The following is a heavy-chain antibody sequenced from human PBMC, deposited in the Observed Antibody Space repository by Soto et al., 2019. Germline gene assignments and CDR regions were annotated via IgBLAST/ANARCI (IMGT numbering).Heavy chain of an antibody. CDR2: ISHSGST. V-gene: IGHV4-34*01. Sequence: QVQLQQWGAGLLKPSETLSLTCAVSSGPFSGYYWSWIRQSPGKGLEWIGEISHSGSTNYNPSLKSRVTISVDTSKNQFSLKLSSVTAADTAVYYCAISYITNDAFDIWGQGTLVIVSS. CDR1: SGPFSGYY. D-gene: IGHD1-1*01. CDR3: AISYITNDAFDI. J-gene: IGHJ3*02.